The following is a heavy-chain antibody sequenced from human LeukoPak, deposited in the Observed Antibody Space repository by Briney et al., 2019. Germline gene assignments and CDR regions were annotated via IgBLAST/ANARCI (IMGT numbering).Heavy chain of an antibody. Sequence: ASVKVSCKASGYTFTDYYMHWVRQAPGQGLGWMGWINPNSGGTNYAQKFQGRVTMTRDTSISTVYMEMSRLRSDDTAVYYCARTANYYGSGSYYAYYYYYYMDVWGKGTTVTVSS. CDR1: GYTFTDYY. J-gene: IGHJ6*03. CDR2: INPNSGGT. D-gene: IGHD3-10*01. CDR3: ARTANYYGSGSYYAYYYYYYMDV. V-gene: IGHV1-2*02.